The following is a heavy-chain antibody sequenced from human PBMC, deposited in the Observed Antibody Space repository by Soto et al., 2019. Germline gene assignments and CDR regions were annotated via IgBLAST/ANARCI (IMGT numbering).Heavy chain of an antibody. J-gene: IGHJ4*02. CDR2: ISYDGSNK. Sequence: GGSLRLSCAASGFTFSSYGMHWVRQAPGKGLEWVAVISYDGSNKYYADSVKGRFTISRDNSKNTLYLQMNSLRAEDTAVYYCATSRTGYSSPVVFDYWGQGTLVTVSS. CDR1: GFTFSSYG. V-gene: IGHV3-30*03. CDR3: ATSRTGYSSPVVFDY. D-gene: IGHD6-19*01.